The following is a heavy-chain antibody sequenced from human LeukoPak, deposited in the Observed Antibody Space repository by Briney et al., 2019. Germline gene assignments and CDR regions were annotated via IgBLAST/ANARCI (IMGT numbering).Heavy chain of an antibody. Sequence: SVKVSCKASGGTFSSYAISWVRQAPGQGLEWMGGIIPIFGTANYAQKFQGRVTITADESTSTAYMELSSLRSEDTAVYYCARAPARGDYYYYYMDVWGQGTTVTVSS. V-gene: IGHV1-69*13. J-gene: IGHJ6*03. D-gene: IGHD6-6*01. CDR2: IIPIFGTA. CDR3: ARAPARGDYYYYYMDV. CDR1: GGTFSSYA.